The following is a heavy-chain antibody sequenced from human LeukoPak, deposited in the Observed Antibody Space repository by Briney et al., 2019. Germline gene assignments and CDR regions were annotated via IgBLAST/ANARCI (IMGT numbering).Heavy chain of an antibody. J-gene: IGHJ4*02. V-gene: IGHV4-59*01. D-gene: IGHD3-10*01. CDR2: IYYSGST. CDR3: ARVDYGSGSYYNGYYFDY. CDR1: GGSISSDH. Sequence: SETLSLTCTVSGGSISSDHWSWIRQPPGKGLRWIGYIYYSGSTNYNPSLKSRVTISVDTSKNQFSLKLSSVTAADTAVYYCARVDYGSGSYYNGYYFDYWGQGTLVTVSS.